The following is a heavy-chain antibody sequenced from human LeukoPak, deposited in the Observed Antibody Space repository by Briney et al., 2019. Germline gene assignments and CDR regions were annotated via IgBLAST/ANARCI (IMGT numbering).Heavy chain of an antibody. V-gene: IGHV4-59*08. CDR3: ARGIACDFSFDAFDI. CDR1: GGSMTNYY. D-gene: IGHD2-21*01. J-gene: IGHJ3*02. Sequence: SETLSLTCTVSGGSMTNYYWSWIRQPPGKAPEWIAYLSFSGSPYYNPSFQSRVTISMDASTNRFSLRLDSLSAADTAVYYCARGIACDFSFDAFDIWGQGTLVTVSS. CDR2: LSFSGSP.